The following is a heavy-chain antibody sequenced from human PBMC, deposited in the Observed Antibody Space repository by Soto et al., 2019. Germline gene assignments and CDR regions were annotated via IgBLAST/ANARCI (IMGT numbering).Heavy chain of an antibody. Sequence: PGESLKISCAASGFTFSSYSMNWVRQAPGKGLEWVSYISSSSSTIYYADSVKGRFTISRDNAKNSLYLQMNSLRDEDTAVYYCARDGVGARTNYYYYGMDVWGQGTTVTVSS. V-gene: IGHV3-48*02. J-gene: IGHJ6*02. CDR2: ISSSSSTI. CDR1: GFTFSSYS. CDR3: ARDGVGARTNYYYYGMDV. D-gene: IGHD1-26*01.